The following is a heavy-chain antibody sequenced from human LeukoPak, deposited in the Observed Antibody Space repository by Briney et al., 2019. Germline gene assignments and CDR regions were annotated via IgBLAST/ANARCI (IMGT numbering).Heavy chain of an antibody. CDR2: ISAYNGNT. V-gene: IGHV1-18*01. Sequence: GASVKVSCKASGYTFTSYGISWVRQAPGQGLEWMGWISAYNGNTNYAQKLQGRVNMTTDTSTSTAYMELRSLRSDDTAVYYCARIRGTYYSDNWFDPWGQGTLVTVSS. CDR1: GYTFTSYG. CDR3: ARIRGTYYSDNWFDP. J-gene: IGHJ5*02. D-gene: IGHD3-10*01.